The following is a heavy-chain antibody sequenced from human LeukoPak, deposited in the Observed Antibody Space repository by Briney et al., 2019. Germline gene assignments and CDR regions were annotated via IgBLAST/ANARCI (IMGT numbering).Heavy chain of an antibody. CDR3: ARHVVLGTPPPELYYYDSSGYYYFDY. CDR1: GGSISSSSYY. CDR2: IYYSGGT. Sequence: PSDTLSLTCTVSGGSISSSSYYWGWIRQPPGKGLKWIGSIYYSGGTYYNPSLKNRVTISVDTPKNQVSLKLSSVTAADTAVYHCARHVVLGTPPPELYYYDSSGYYYFDYWGQGTLVTVSS. D-gene: IGHD3-22*01. V-gene: IGHV4-39*01. J-gene: IGHJ4*02.